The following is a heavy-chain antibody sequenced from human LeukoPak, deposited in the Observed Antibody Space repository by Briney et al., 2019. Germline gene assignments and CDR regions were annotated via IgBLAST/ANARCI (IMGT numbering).Heavy chain of an antibody. D-gene: IGHD3-22*01. CDR2: IYYNGST. Sequence: GSLRLSCAASGFTFSSYAMSWIRQPPGKGLEWIGSIYYNGSTYYNPSLKSRLTISVDTSKNHFSLKLSSVTAADTAVYYCARNPPSYYYETYYFDYWGQGTLVTVSS. CDR1: GFTFSSYA. V-gene: IGHV4-38-2*01. CDR3: ARNPPSYYYETYYFDY. J-gene: IGHJ4*02.